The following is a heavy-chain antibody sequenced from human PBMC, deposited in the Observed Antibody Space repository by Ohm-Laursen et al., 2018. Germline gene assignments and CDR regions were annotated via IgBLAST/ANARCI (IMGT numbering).Heavy chain of an antibody. CDR3: AVREPIGY. CDR1: GFTLINYA. CDR2: ISGSGINT. Sequence: GSLRLSCAAPGFTLINYAMSWVRQAPGKGLEWVSAISGSGINTYYADSVKGRFTISRDNSKNTLYLQMNTLRAEDTAIYYCAVREPIGYWGQGTLVTVSS. J-gene: IGHJ4*01. D-gene: IGHD1-14*01. V-gene: IGHV3-23*01.